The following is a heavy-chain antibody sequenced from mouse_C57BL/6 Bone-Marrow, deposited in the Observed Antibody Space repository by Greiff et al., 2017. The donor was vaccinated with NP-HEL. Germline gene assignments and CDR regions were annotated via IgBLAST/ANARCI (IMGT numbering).Heavy chain of an antibody. CDR2: IDPANGNT. CDR3: ARRGYYYGSSYDWYFDV. CDR1: GFNIKNTY. Sequence: VQLQQSVAELVRPGASVKLSCTASGFNIKNTYMHWVKQRPEQGLEWIGRIDPANGNTKYAPKFQGTATITADPSSNTAYLQLSSLTSEDTAIYYCARRGYYYGSSYDWYFDVWGTGTTVTVSS. J-gene: IGHJ1*03. D-gene: IGHD1-1*01. V-gene: IGHV14-3*01.